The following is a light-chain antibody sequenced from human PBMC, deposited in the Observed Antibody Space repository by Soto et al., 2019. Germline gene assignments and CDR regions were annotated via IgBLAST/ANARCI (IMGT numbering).Light chain of an antibody. CDR1: QSISSTY. J-gene: IGKJ2*02. V-gene: IGKV3-20*01. CDR3: QQYGPSPGT. CDR2: GAS. Sequence: ETVLTQSPGTLSLSPGERATLSCRASQSISSTYLGWYQQKPGQPPRLFIHGASGRAAGIPDRFSGSGSGTDFTLTISRLEPEDFAVYYCQQYGPSPGTFGQGTKVEIK.